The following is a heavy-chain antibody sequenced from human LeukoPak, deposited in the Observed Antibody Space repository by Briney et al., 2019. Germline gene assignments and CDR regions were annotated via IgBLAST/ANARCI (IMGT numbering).Heavy chain of an antibody. V-gene: IGHV3-43D*03. CDR1: GFTFDDYA. CDR3: ARNLMITFGGVIAVLDY. J-gene: IGHJ4*02. Sequence: GGSLRLSCAASGFTFDDYAMHWVRQAPGKGLEWVSLISWDGGSTYYADSVKGRFTISRDNAKNSLYLQMNSLRAEDTAVYYCARNLMITFGGVIAVLDYWGQGTLVTVSS. CDR2: ISWDGGST. D-gene: IGHD3-16*02.